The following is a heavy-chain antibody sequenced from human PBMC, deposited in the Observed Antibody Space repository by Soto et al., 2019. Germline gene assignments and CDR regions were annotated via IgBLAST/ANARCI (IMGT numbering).Heavy chain of an antibody. CDR2: IDWDDDK. D-gene: IGHD3-9*01. J-gene: IGHJ6*02. Sequence: SGPTLVNPTQTLTLTCTFSGFSLSTSGMCVSWIRQPPGKALEWLALIDWDDDKYYSTSLKTRLTISKDTSKNQVVLTMTNMEPVDTATYYCARNNGVYWLYPRYYHGMDVWGQGTTVTVSS. CDR3: ARNNGVYWLYPRYYHGMDV. CDR1: GFSLSTSGMC. V-gene: IGHV2-70*01.